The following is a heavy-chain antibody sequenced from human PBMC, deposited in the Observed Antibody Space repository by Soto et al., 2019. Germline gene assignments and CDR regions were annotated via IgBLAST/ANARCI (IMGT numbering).Heavy chain of an antibody. V-gene: IGHV4-4*07. CDR3: AKGRGFYSDNYFDP. Sequence: VKTSETLSLTCSVSLDSISNSYWTWIRQPAGKGLEWIGHIYSSGNANYNPSLKSRVTMSLDTSKNQFSLSLKSVTAADTAIYYCAKGRGFYSDNYFDPWGQGTQVTVSS. CDR1: LDSISNSY. CDR2: IYSSGNA. D-gene: IGHD3-22*01. J-gene: IGHJ5*02.